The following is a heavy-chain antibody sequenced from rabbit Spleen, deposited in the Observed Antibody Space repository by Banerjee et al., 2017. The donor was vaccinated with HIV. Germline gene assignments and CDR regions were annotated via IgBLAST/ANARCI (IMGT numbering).Heavy chain of an antibody. V-gene: IGHV1S45*01. J-gene: IGHJ6*01. D-gene: IGHD1-1*01. CDR2: INAATGKP. Sequence: QEQLVESGGGLVQPTGSLTLTCKASGFSFGDRDVMCWVRQAPGKGLGWIACINAATGKPVYATWAKGRFTISRTSSTTVTLRMTSLTAADRAAYFCARDLVGVIGWNFYLWGPGTLVTVS. CDR1: GFSFGDRDV. CDR3: ARDLVGVIGWNFYL.